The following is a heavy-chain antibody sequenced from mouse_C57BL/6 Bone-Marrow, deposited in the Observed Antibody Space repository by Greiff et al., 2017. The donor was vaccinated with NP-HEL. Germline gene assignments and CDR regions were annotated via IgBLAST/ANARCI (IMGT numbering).Heavy chain of an antibody. CDR1: GYTFTSYW. D-gene: IGHD2-4*01. CDR3: ARSWGLRRGPHFDY. Sequence: QVQLQQPGAELVKPGASVKLSCKASGYTFTSYWMQWVKQRPGQGLEWIGEIDPSDSYTNYNQKFKGKATLTVDTSSSTAYMQLSSLTSEDSAVYYCARSWGLRRGPHFDYWGQGTTLTVSS. CDR2: IDPSDSYT. J-gene: IGHJ2*01. V-gene: IGHV1-50*01.